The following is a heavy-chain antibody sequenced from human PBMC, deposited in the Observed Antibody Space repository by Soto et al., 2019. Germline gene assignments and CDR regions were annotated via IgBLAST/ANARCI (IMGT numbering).Heavy chain of an antibody. D-gene: IGHD2-21*02. CDR1: GGTFSSYT. Sequence: SVKVSCKASGGTFSSYTISWVRQAPGQGLEWMGRIIPILGIANYAQKFQGRVTITADISKNTIYLQANSLRPEDTAVYYCAREPYGDSQYFDYWGQGTPVTVSS. J-gene: IGHJ4*02. V-gene: IGHV1-69*02. CDR2: IIPILGIA. CDR3: AREPYGDSQYFDY.